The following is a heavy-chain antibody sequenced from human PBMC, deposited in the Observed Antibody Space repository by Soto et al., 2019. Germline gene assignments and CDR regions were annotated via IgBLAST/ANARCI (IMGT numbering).Heavy chain of an antibody. V-gene: IGHV4-59*01. CDR1: GGSISSYY. CDR3: ARDLLLAAAGRYYYYGMDV. Sequence: TLSLTCTVSGGSISSYYWSWIRQPPGKGLEWIGYIYYSGSTNYNPSLKSRVTISVDTSKNQFSLKLSSVTAADTAVYYCARDLLLAAAGRYYYYGMDVWGQGTTVTAP. J-gene: IGHJ6*02. D-gene: IGHD6-13*01. CDR2: IYYSGST.